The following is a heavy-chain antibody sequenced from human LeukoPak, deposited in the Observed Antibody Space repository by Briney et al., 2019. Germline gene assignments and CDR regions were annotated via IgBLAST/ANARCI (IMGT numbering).Heavy chain of an antibody. J-gene: IGHJ4*02. CDR1: GYTFPNYP. Sequence: ASVKVSCKASGYTFPNYPMNWLRQAPGQGLEGMGWINTNTGNPTYAQGFTERFVFSWDTSVNTAYLQINSLKPEDTAVYFCAKDTYCSGGRCYSRVGYWGQGTVVTVSS. V-gene: IGHV7-4-1*02. CDR2: INTNTGNP. CDR3: AKDTYCSGGRCYSRVGY. D-gene: IGHD2-15*01.